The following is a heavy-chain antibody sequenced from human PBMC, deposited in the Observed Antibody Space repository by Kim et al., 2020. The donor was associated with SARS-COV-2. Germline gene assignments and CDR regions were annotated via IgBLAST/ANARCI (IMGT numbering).Heavy chain of an antibody. Sequence: ASVKVSCKASGYTFTSYAMHWVRQAPGQRLEWMGWINAGNGNTKYSQKFQGRVTITRDTSASTAYMELSSLRSEDTAVYYCARRPHYGSGYYYGMDVWDQGTTLTVS. V-gene: IGHV1-3*01. J-gene: IGHJ6*02. D-gene: IGHD3-10*01. CDR2: INAGNGNT. CDR3: ARRPHYGSGYYYGMDV. CDR1: GYTFTSYA.